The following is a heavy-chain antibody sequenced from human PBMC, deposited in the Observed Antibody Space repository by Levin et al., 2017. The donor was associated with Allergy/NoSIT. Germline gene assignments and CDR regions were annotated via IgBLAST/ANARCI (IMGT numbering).Heavy chain of an antibody. CDR3: AKKQAGTSGFSFDV. D-gene: IGHD6-19*01. J-gene: IGHJ3*01. Sequence: ASVKVSCAASGFAFGDYAMTWVRQAPGKGLEWVSDITGGGSDTWYGDSVKGRFTVSRDNSKDMLYLELNSLRVEDTGIFYCAKKQAGTSGFSFDVWGQGTTVTVSS. CDR1: GFAFGDYA. CDR2: ITGGGSDT. V-gene: IGHV3-23*01.